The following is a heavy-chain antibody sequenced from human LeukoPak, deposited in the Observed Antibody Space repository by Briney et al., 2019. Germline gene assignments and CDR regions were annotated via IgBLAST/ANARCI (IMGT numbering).Heavy chain of an antibody. Sequence: GGSLRLSCAASGFTFSSYAMSWVRQAAGKGLEWVSAISGSGGSTYYADSVKGRSTISRDNSKNTLYLQMNSLRAEDTAVYYCAKDREYQLLSVNWGQGTLVTVSS. CDR1: GFTFSSYA. CDR2: ISGSGGST. D-gene: IGHD2-2*01. V-gene: IGHV3-23*01. CDR3: AKDREYQLLSVN. J-gene: IGHJ4*02.